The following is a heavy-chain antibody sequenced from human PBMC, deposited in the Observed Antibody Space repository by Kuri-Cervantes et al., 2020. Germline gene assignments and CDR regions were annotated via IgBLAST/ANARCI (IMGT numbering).Heavy chain of an antibody. J-gene: IGHJ6*02. CDR1: GGSISSSNW. D-gene: IGHD3-9*01. CDR2: IYHSGST. Sequence: SETLSLTCAVSGGSISSSNWWSWVRQPPGKGLEWIGEIYHSGSTNYNPSLKSRVTISVDKSKNQFSLKLSSVTAADTAVYYCARGPYYDILTGYYWYYYYGMDVWGQGTTVTVSS. CDR3: ARGPYYDILTGYYWYYYYGMDV. V-gene: IGHV4-4*02.